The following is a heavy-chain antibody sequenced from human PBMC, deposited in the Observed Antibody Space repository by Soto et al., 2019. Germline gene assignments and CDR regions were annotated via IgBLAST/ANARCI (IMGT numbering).Heavy chain of an antibody. Sequence: GGSLRLSCAASGFTFSSYAMSWVRQAPGKGLEWVSVISGSGRSTFYADSVKGRFTISRDDSNNTLFLQMNTLRAEDTAIYYCAKSHFPIAASRQPHFDHWGQGALVTVSS. CDR3: AKSHFPIAASRQPHFDH. J-gene: IGHJ4*02. V-gene: IGHV3-23*01. CDR1: GFTFSSYA. D-gene: IGHD6-13*01. CDR2: ISGSGRST.